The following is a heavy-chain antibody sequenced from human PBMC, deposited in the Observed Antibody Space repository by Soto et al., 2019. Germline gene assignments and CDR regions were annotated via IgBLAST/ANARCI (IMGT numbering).Heavy chain of an antibody. CDR3: TRDHERASSSWNPTLDY. V-gene: IGHV3-49*04. D-gene: IGHD6-13*01. CDR2: IRSKAYGGTT. Sequence: SLRLSCTASGFTFGDYAMSWVRRAPGKGLEWVGFIRSKAYGGTTEYAASVKGRFTISRDDSKSIAYLQMNSLKTEDTAVYYCTRDHERASSSWNPTLDYWGQGTLVTVSS. CDR1: GFTFGDYA. J-gene: IGHJ4*02.